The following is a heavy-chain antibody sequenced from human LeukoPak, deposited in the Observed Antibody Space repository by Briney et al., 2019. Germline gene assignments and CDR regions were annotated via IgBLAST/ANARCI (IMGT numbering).Heavy chain of an antibody. CDR3: TRVGYIDEGIDY. D-gene: IGHD5-24*01. CDR1: GFPFSSYW. CDR2: IKQDGSKK. V-gene: IGHV3-7*04. Sequence: GGSLRLSCVASGFPFSSYWMTWVRQDPGEGMEWVANIKQDGSKKSYVDSVKGRFTTTRDNAKNSLYLQMNSLRAEDTAIYYCTRVGYIDEGIDYWGQGTLVSVSS. J-gene: IGHJ4*02.